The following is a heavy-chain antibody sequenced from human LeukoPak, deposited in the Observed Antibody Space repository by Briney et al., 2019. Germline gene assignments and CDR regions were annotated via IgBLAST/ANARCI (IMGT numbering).Heavy chain of an antibody. J-gene: IGHJ4*02. CDR1: GGSVSSGGYY. CDR2: IYYSGST. Sequence: PSQTLSLTCTVSGGSVSSGGYYWSWIRQHPGKGVEGIGNIYYSGSTYYNPSLKSRVTILVDTSKNQFSLKLSSVTAADTAVYYCARIKDILTGYYPSYYFDYWGQGTLVTVSS. V-gene: IGHV4-31*03. D-gene: IGHD3-9*01. CDR3: ARIKDILTGYYPSYYFDY.